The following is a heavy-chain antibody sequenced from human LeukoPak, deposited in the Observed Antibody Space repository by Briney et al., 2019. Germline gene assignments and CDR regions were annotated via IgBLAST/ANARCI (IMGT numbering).Heavy chain of an antibody. J-gene: IGHJ6*03. Sequence: GVSLRLSCAASGFTFSSYSMNWVRPAPGKGREWVSSINSSSSYIYYAVTVKGRFTISRDNAKNSLYLQMNSRRAEDTAVYYCARGSSVDIVASDYYMDVWGKGTTVTVSS. CDR2: INSSSSYI. D-gene: IGHD5-12*01. CDR1: GFTFSSYS. CDR3: ARGSSVDIVASDYYMDV. V-gene: IGHV3-21*01.